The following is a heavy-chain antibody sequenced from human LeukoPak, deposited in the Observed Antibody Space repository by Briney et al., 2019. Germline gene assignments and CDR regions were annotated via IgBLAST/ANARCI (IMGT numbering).Heavy chain of an antibody. CDR3: ARDKWGWFDP. D-gene: IGHD7-27*01. CDR1: GGSFSGYY. J-gene: IGHJ5*02. CDR2: INHSGST. V-gene: IGHV4-34*01. Sequence: SETLSLTCAVYGGSFSGYYWSWIRQPPGKGLEWIGEINHSGSTNYNPSLKSRVTISVDTSKNQFSLKLSSVTAADTAVYYCARDKWGWFDPWGQGTLVTVSS.